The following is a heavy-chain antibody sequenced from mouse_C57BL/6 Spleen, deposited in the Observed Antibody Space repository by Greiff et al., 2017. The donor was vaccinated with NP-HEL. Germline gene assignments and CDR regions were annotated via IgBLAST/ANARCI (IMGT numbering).Heavy chain of an antibody. V-gene: IGHV1-52*01. CDR3: ARSEYDGDY. J-gene: IGHJ2*01. CDR1: GYTFTSYW. D-gene: IGHD2-4*01. Sequence: VKLQQPGAELVRPGSSVKLSCKASGYTFTSYWMHWVKQRPIQGLEWIGNIDPSDSETHYNQKFKDKATLTVDKSSSTAYMQLSSLTSEDSAVYYCARSEYDGDYWGQGTTLTVSS. CDR2: IDPSDSET.